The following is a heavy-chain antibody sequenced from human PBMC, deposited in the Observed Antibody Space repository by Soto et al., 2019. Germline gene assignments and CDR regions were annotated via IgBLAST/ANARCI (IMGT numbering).Heavy chain of an antibody. Sequence: QITLNESGPTVVRPTEPLTLTCRFSGFSLTTSGVGVGWIRQSPGKAPEWLALIYWDDDKRYSASLRSRLTITKDNSKNQVGLTVSDLDPTDTATYYCAHRVLRAVFGLVTTTAIYFDFWGQGTPVAVSS. J-gene: IGHJ4*02. CDR2: IYWDDDK. CDR1: GFSLTTSGVG. V-gene: IGHV2-5*02. CDR3: AHRVLRAVFGLVTTTAIYFDF. D-gene: IGHD3-3*01.